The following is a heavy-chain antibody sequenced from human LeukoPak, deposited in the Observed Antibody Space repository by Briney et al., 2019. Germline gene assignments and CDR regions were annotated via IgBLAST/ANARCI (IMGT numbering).Heavy chain of an antibody. D-gene: IGHD4-17*01. CDR2: IYHSGST. V-gene: IGHV4-38-2*01. Sequence: SETLSLTCAVSGYSISSGYYWGWIRQPPGKGLEWIGSIYHSGSTYYNPSLKSRVTISVDTSKNQFSLKLSSVTAADTAVYYCTRDAETHGDSFDYWGPGTLVTVSS. J-gene: IGHJ4*02. CDR1: GYSISSGYY. CDR3: TRDAETHGDSFDY.